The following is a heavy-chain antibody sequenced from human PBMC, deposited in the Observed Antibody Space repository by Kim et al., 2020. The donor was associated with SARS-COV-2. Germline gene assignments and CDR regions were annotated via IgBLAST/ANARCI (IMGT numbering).Heavy chain of an antibody. D-gene: IGHD2-21*01. CDR1: GYTFTTYY. J-gene: IGHJ6*02. CDR2: MNPNSGDT. V-gene: IGHV1-2*06. Sequence: ASVKVSCKASGYTFTTYYIYWVRQAPGQGLEWMGRMNPNSGDTRFAQKVQNRLTMTRDMSISTAYMELSRAKPDDTAVYYCARGDFVTDFGYGMDVWGQGTTVTVSS. CDR3: ARGDFVTDFGYGMDV.